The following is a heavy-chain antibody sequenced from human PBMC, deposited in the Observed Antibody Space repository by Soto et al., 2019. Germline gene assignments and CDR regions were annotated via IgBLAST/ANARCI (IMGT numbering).Heavy chain of an antibody. CDR2: INHSGST. Sequence: SETLSLTCAVYGGSFSGYYWSWIRQPPGKGLEWIGEINHSGSTNYNPSLKSRVTISVDTSKNQFSLKLSSVTAADTAVYYCARERLITYYYDSSGYFFDYWGQGSPVTVSS. D-gene: IGHD3-22*01. J-gene: IGHJ4*02. CDR3: ARERLITYYYDSSGYFFDY. CDR1: GGSFSGYY. V-gene: IGHV4-34*01.